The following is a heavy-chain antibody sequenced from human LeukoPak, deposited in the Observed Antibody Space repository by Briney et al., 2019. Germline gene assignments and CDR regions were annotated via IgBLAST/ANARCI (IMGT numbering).Heavy chain of an antibody. CDR1: GFTFSSYW. J-gene: IGHJ4*02. CDR3: AREADCSGGSCARLTPLFDY. V-gene: IGHV3-7*01. Sequence: GGSLRLSCAASGFTFSSYWMSWVRQAPGKGLEWVANIKQDGSEKYYVDSVKGRFTISRDNAKNSLYLQMNSLRAEDTAVYYCAREADCSGGSCARLTPLFDYWGQGTLVTVSS. D-gene: IGHD2-15*01. CDR2: IKQDGSEK.